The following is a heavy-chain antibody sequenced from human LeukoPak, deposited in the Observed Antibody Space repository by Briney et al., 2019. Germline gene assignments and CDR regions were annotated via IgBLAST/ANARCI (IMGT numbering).Heavy chain of an antibody. CDR2: TYYRSKWYN. CDR3: ARGTGTFDF. D-gene: IGHD3-10*01. J-gene: IGHJ4*02. Sequence: SQTLSLTCAIFGDSVSSSSAAWSWIRQSPSGGLEWLGRTYYRSKWYNDYANSVKSRMSINSDTSKNQISLQLNSVTPEDTAVYYCARGTGTFDFWGQGTLVTVSS. CDR1: GDSVSSSSAA. V-gene: IGHV6-1*01.